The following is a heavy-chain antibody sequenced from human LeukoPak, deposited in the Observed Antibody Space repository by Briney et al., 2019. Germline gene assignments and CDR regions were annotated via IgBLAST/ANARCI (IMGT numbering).Heavy chain of an antibody. J-gene: IGHJ6*03. Sequence: PSETLSLTCSVSGGSIGDYYWTWVRQPPGKGLEWIGYISYTGSTSYYPSLKSRVTISIDTYSKKFSLELTSVTAADTAVYYCSRLSSDYYETSNYFYYMDVWGKGTTVTVSS. V-gene: IGHV4-59*08. CDR2: ISYTGST. CDR1: GGSIGDYY. D-gene: IGHD3-22*01. CDR3: SRLSSDYYETSNYFYYMDV.